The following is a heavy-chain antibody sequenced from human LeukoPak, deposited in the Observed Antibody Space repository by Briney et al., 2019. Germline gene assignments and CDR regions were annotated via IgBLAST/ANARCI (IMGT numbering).Heavy chain of an antibody. J-gene: IGHJ4*02. V-gene: IGHV1-2*02. CDR1: GYTFTGYY. CDR2: INPDSGGT. Sequence: ASVKVSCKASGYTFTGYYMHWVRQAPGQGLEWMGWINPDSGGTNYAQKFQGRVTMTRDTSISTAYMELSRLRSDDTAVYYCARARYCSGGSCYSGPFVYWGQGTLVTVSS. D-gene: IGHD2-15*01. CDR3: ARARYCSGGSCYSGPFVY.